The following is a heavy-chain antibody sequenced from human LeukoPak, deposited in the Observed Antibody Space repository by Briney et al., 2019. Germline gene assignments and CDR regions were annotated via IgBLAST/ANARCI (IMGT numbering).Heavy chain of an antibody. CDR2: IQIGENN. D-gene: IGHD5-24*01. CDR3: ARESVAAGTRWFDY. J-gene: IGHJ4*02. V-gene: IGHV4-4*07. CDR1: GDSISDYY. Sequence: PSETLSLTCTVFGDSISDYYWTWIRQPAGKGLEWIGRIQIGENNNYNPSLKSRVTLSLDTSENQFSLELTSVTAADTAMYYCARESVAAGTRWFDYWGQGTLVTVSS.